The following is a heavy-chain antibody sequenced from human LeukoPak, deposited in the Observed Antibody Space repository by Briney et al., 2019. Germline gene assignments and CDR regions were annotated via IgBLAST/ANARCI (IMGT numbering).Heavy chain of an antibody. J-gene: IGHJ3*02. D-gene: IGHD3-22*01. CDR1: GFTFSNYA. CDR2: IYSGGST. CDR3: AGRITMIVVAPDAFDI. V-gene: IGHV3-66*01. Sequence: GGSLRLSCAASGFTFSNYAMSWVRQAPGKGLEWVSVIYSGGSTYYADSVKGRFTISRDNSKNTLYLQMNSLRAEDTAVYYCAGRITMIVVAPDAFDIWGQGTTVTVSS.